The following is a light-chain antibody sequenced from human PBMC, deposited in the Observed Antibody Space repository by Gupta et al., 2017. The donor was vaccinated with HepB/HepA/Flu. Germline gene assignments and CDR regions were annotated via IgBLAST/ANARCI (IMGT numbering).Light chain of an antibody. V-gene: IGKV1-39*01. J-gene: IGKJ4*01. CDR1: QSVSNY. Sequence: DIQMTQSPSSLSASVGDRITITCRASQSVSNYLNWYQQKPEKAPNLLIYAASSLQSGVPSRFSGSGSGTDFTLTISNLQPDDFATYYCQQTYNTPLTFGGGTKVEIK. CDR3: QQTYNTPLT. CDR2: AAS.